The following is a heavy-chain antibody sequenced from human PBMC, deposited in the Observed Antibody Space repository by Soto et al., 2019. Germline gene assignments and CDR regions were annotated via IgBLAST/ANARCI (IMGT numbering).Heavy chain of an antibody. CDR3: ARGAPVYSSSLNYYYYGMDV. V-gene: IGHV4-59*01. J-gene: IGHJ6*02. Sequence: SETLSLTCTVSGGSIRSYYWSWIRQPPGKGLEWIGYIYYSGSTNYNPSLKSRVTISVDTSKNQFSLKLSSVTAADTAVYYCARGAPVYSSSLNYYYYGMDVWGQGTTVTVSS. CDR2: IYYSGST. D-gene: IGHD6-6*01. CDR1: GGSIRSYY.